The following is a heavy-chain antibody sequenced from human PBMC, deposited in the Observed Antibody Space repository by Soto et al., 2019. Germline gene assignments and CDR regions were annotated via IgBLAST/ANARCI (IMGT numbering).Heavy chain of an antibody. CDR3: ARDAGSWGY. CDR1: GFTFSDYS. J-gene: IGHJ4*02. D-gene: IGHD3-10*01. CDR2: ISSSSSTI. V-gene: IGHV3-48*02. Sequence: EVQLVESGGGLVQPGGXLRLSCAASGFTFSDYSMDWVRQAPGKGLEWVSYISSSSSTIYYADSVKGRFTISRDNAKNSLYLQMNSLRDXDTAVYYCARDAGSWGYWGQGXLVTVSS.